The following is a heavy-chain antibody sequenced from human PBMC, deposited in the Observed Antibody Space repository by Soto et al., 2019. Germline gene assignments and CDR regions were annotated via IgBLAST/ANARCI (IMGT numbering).Heavy chain of an antibody. V-gene: IGHV4-31*03. CDR1: GGSISSGGYY. J-gene: IGHJ4*02. CDR3: ARVLRYFDWAYFDY. D-gene: IGHD3-9*01. Sequence: SETLSLTCTVSGGSISSGGYYWSWIRQHPGKGLEWIGYIYYSGSTYYNPSLRSRVTISVDTSKNQFSLKLSSVTAADTAVYYCARVLRYFDWAYFDYWGQGTLVTVSS. CDR2: IYYSGST.